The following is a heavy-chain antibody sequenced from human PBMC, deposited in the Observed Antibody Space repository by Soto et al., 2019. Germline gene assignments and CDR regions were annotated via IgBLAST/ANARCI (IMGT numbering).Heavy chain of an antibody. CDR3: ARDSGSYNYYYGMDV. Sequence: ASVKVSCKASGYTFTGYYMHWVRQAPGQGLEWMGWINPNSGGTNYAQKFQGWVTMTRDTSISTAYMELSRLRSDDTAVYYCARDSGSYNYYYGMDVWGQGTTVTVSS. D-gene: IGHD1-26*01. V-gene: IGHV1-2*04. CDR2: INPNSGGT. CDR1: GYTFTGYY. J-gene: IGHJ6*02.